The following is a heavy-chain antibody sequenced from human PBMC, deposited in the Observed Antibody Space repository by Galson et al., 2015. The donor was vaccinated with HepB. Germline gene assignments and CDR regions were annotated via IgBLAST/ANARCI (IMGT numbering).Heavy chain of an antibody. CDR1: GGSISSNNW. CDR3: ARTAVAGPAGYFQH. CDR2: IYHSGGT. Sequence: LSLTCGVSGGSISSNNWWSWVRQPPGKGLEWIGEIYHSGGTNYNPSLKSRFTISRDNSKNTLYLQMSSLRAEDTAMYYCARTAVAGPAGYFQHWGQGTLVTVSP. V-gene: IGHV4-4*02. J-gene: IGHJ1*01. D-gene: IGHD6-19*01.